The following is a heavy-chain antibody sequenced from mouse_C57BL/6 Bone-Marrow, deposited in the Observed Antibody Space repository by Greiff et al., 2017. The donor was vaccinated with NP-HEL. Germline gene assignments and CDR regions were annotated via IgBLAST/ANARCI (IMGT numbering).Heavy chain of an antibody. CDR3: ARDDYDGEAFAY. CDR2: IDPSDSET. J-gene: IGHJ3*01. D-gene: IGHD2-4*01. V-gene: IGHV1-52*01. Sequence: QVQLQQPGAELVRPGSSVKLSCKASGYTFTSYWMHWVKQRPIQGLEWIGNIDPSDSETHYNQKFKDKATLTVDKSSSTAYMQLSSLTSEDSAVYYGARDDYDGEAFAYWGQGTLVTVSA. CDR1: GYTFTSYW.